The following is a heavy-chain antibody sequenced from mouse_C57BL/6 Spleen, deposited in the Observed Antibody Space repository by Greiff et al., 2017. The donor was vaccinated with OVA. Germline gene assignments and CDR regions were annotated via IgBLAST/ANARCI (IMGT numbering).Heavy chain of an antibody. CDR1: GFSFNTYA. CDR3: VRQGNGYDFDY. CDR2: IRSKSNNYAT. D-gene: IGHD2-2*01. V-gene: IGHV10-1*01. J-gene: IGHJ2*01. Sequence: EVKLVESGGGLVQPKGSLKLSCAASGFSFNTYAMNWVRQAPGKGLEWVARIRSKSNNYATYYADSVKDRFTISRDDSESMLYLQMNNLKTEDTAMYYCVRQGNGYDFDYWGQGTTLTVSS.